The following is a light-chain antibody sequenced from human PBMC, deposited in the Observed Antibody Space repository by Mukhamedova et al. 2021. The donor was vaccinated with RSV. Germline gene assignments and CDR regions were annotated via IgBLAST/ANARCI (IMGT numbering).Light chain of an antibody. V-gene: IGKV1-17*01. Sequence: WYQRRVHGKAPKRLIYAAATLRGGVPSRFSGSGSGTDFTLTITSLQTEDFATYYCLQHRNYPYTFGQGTKLEIK. J-gene: IGKJ2*01. CDR2: AAA. CDR3: LQHRNYPYT.